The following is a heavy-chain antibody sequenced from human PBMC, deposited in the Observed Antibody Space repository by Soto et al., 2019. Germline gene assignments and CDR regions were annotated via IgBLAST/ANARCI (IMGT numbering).Heavy chain of an antibody. V-gene: IGHV1-8*01. D-gene: IGHD3-10*01. Sequence: ASVKVSCKASGYTFTSYDINWVRQATGQGLEWMGWMNPNSGNTGYAQKFQGRVTMTRNTSISTAYMEPSSLRSEDTAVYYCARGQLLWSGELLSNWFDPWGQGTLVTVSS. CDR2: MNPNSGNT. J-gene: IGHJ5*02. CDR1: GYTFTSYD. CDR3: ARGQLLWSGELLSNWFDP.